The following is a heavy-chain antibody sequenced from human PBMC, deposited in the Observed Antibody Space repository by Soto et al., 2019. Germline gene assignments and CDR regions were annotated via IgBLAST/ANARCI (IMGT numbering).Heavy chain of an antibody. V-gene: IGHV3-33*01. J-gene: IGHJ4*02. Sequence: QVQVVESGGGVVQPGGSLRLSCTASGFSLSRYGLHWIRQAPGKGLEWVAGLWSNGITRSYADSAKGRFTISRDTSENMLYLQMNSLGAEDTAVYYCARDLSYWSLLIDHWGQGTLVTVSS. D-gene: IGHD2-8*02. CDR2: LWSNGITR. CDR3: ARDLSYWSLLIDH. CDR1: GFSLSRYG.